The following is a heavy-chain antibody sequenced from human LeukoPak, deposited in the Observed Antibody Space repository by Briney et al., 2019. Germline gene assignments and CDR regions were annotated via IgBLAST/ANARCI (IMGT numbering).Heavy chain of an antibody. CDR2: IYTSGST. CDR1: GGSISSGSYY. Sequence: PSETLSLTCTVSGGSISSGSYYWSWIRQPAGKGLEWIGRIYTSGSTNYNPSLKSRVTISVDTSKNQFSLKLSSVTAADTAVYYCARGPCSGGSCYRRGARNDAFDIWGQGTMVTVSS. V-gene: IGHV4-61*02. CDR3: ARGPCSGGSCYRRGARNDAFDI. D-gene: IGHD2-15*01. J-gene: IGHJ3*02.